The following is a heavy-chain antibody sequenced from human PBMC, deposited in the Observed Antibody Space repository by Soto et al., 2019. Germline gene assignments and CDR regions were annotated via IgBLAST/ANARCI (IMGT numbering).Heavy chain of an antibody. J-gene: IGHJ6*02. Sequence: SETLSLTCTVSGGSVSSGSYYWSWIRQPPGKGLEWIGYIYYSGSTNYNPSLKSRVTISVDTSKNQFSLKLSSVTAADTAVYYCARDRGSGSWGYYYYGMDVWGQGTTVT. D-gene: IGHD3-10*01. CDR2: IYYSGST. CDR3: ARDRGSGSWGYYYYGMDV. V-gene: IGHV4-61*01. CDR1: GGSVSSGSYY.